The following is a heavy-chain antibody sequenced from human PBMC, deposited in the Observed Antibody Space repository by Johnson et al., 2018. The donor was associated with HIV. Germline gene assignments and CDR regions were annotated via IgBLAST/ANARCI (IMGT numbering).Heavy chain of an antibody. V-gene: IGHV3-66*02. CDR3: ARSNAFDI. J-gene: IGHJ3*02. Sequence: EVPLVESGGGLIQPGGSLRLSCAVSGFTVSSNYMSWVRQGPGKGLEWVSVIYSGGTTNYADSVKGRFTISRDNSKNTLYLQMNSLRAEDTAVYYCARSNAFDIWGQGTMVTVSS. CDR2: IYSGGTT. CDR1: GFTVSSNY.